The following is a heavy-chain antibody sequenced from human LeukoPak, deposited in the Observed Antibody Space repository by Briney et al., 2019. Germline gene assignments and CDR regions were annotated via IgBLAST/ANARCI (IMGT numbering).Heavy chain of an antibody. J-gene: IGHJ3*02. CDR1: GYSISSGCY. D-gene: IGHD3-22*01. V-gene: IGHV4-38-2*02. CDR2: IYHSGST. CDR3: AIDSSGYFDAFDI. Sequence: PSETLSLTCAVSGYSISSGCYWGWIRQPPGKGLEWIGSIYHSGSTYYNPSLKSRVTISVDTSKNQFSLKLSSVTAADTAVYYCAIDSSGYFDAFDIWGQGTMVTVSS.